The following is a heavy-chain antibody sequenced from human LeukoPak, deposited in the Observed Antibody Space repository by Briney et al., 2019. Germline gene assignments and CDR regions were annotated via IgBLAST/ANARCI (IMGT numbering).Heavy chain of an antibody. CDR2: MSVVTDRT. D-gene: IGHD3-10*01. V-gene: IGHV3-64D*06. Sequence: GGSLRLSCSASGFNFRNYGMHWVRQAPGKGLEYVSAMSVVTDRTFYADSVMGRFTISRDNSANTLYLQMSSLRPEDTAVYYCAKPARGSGRQDGFDSWGQGTLVTVSS. CDR1: GFNFRNYG. J-gene: IGHJ4*02. CDR3: AKPARGSGRQDGFDS.